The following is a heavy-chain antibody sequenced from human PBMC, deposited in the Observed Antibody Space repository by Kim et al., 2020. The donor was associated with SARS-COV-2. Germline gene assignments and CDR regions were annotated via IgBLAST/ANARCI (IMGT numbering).Heavy chain of an antibody. CDR2: IYYSGST. J-gene: IGHJ2*01. Sequence: SETLSLTCTVSGGSISSGGYYWSWIRQHPGKGLEWIGYIYYSGSTYYNPSLKSRVTISVDTSKNQFSLKLSSVTAADTAVYYCARDGGYSSSWYSWYFDLWGRGTLVTVSS. D-gene: IGHD6-13*01. V-gene: IGHV4-31*03. CDR1: GGSISSGGYY. CDR3: ARDGGYSSSWYSWYFDL.